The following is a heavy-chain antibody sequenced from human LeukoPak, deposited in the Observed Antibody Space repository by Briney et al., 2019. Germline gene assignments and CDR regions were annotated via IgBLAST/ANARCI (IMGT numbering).Heavy chain of an antibody. CDR2: ISGSGGST. D-gene: IGHD2-2*01. V-gene: IGHV3-23*01. CDR1: GFTFSSYA. CDR3: AKALGLGGSTLFDY. Sequence: GGSLRLSCAASGFTFSSYAMSWVRQAPGKGLEWVSAISGSGGSTYYADSVKGRLTISRDNSKNTLYLQMNSLRAEDTAVYYCAKALGLGGSTLFDYWGQGTLVTVSS. J-gene: IGHJ4*02.